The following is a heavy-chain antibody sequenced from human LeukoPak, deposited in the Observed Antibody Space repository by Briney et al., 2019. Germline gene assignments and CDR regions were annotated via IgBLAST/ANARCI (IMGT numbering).Heavy chain of an antibody. D-gene: IGHD3-9*01. CDR1: GYTFTSYG. Sequence: ASVKVSCKASGYTFTSYGINWVRQAPGQGLEWMGWISTYNGDTNYAQMLQGRVTMTRDMSTSTVYMELSSLRSEDTAVYYCARGSDILTDANYYYMDVWGKGTTVTVSS. J-gene: IGHJ6*03. V-gene: IGHV1-18*01. CDR2: ISTYNGDT. CDR3: ARGSDILTDANYYYMDV.